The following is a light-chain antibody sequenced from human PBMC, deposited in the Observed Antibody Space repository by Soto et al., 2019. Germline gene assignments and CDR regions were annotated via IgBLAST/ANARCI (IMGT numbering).Light chain of an antibody. CDR1: QSVSSNR. CDR2: GAS. CDR3: QQYDNSRRT. Sequence: EIVLTQSPDTLSLSPGERATLSCRASQSVSSNRLAWYQQKPGQAPRLLIYGASTRATGIPDRFSGSWSGTDFPLTSSRPEPADFAAYSCQQYDNSRRTFGQGTKVEI. V-gene: IGKV3-20*01. J-gene: IGKJ1*01.